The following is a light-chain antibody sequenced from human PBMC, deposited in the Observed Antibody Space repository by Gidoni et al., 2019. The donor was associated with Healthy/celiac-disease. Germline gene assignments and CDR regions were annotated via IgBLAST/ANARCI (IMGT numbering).Light chain of an antibody. V-gene: IGKV3-11*01. Sequence: EIVLTQAPATLSLSPGERATLSCRASQSVSSYLAWYQQKPGQAPRLLIYDASNRATGIPARFSGSGSGTDFTLTISSLEPEDVAVYYCQQRSNWLTSGGGTKVEIK. CDR2: DAS. CDR1: QSVSSY. J-gene: IGKJ4*01. CDR3: QQRSNWLT.